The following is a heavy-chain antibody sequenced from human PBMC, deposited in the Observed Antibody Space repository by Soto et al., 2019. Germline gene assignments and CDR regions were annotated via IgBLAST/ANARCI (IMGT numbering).Heavy chain of an antibody. D-gene: IGHD2-8*02. CDR3: AKATATGGGAFDI. V-gene: IGHV3-23*01. CDR1: GFICSSYD. J-gene: IGHJ3*02. Sequence: GGSLRLSCAASGFICSSYDMSWVRQAPGKGLQWVSTILVDGRTFYVDSVKGRFTISRDSSQNTVYLQMNSLTAGDTALYYCAKATATGGGAFDICGQGTMVTVSS. CDR2: ILVDGRT.